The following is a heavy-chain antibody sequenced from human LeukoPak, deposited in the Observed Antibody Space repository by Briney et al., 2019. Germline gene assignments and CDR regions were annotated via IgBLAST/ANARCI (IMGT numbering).Heavy chain of an antibody. D-gene: IGHD6-13*01. Sequence: ASVKVSCKASGYTFTSYDINWVRQATGQGLEWMGWMNPNSGNTGYAQKFQGRVTMTRNTSISTAYMELSSLRSEDTAVYYRARGRYRQQLVHWFDPWGQGTLVTVSS. CDR3: ARGRYRQQLVHWFDP. CDR1: GYTFTSYD. J-gene: IGHJ5*02. CDR2: MNPNSGNT. V-gene: IGHV1-8*01.